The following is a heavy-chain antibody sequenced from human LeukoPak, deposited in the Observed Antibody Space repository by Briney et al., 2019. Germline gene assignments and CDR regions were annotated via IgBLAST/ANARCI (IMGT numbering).Heavy chain of an antibody. J-gene: IGHJ4*02. Sequence: SQTLSLTCAISGDSVSSNSAAWNWIRQSPSRGLGWLGRTYYRSKWYNDYAVSVKSRITINPDTSKNQFSLQLNSVTPEDTAVYYCAREAGSRNKSPNYFDYWGQGTLVTVSS. CDR2: TYYRSKWYN. V-gene: IGHV6-1*01. D-gene: IGHD6-19*01. CDR1: GDSVSSNSAA. CDR3: AREAGSRNKSPNYFDY.